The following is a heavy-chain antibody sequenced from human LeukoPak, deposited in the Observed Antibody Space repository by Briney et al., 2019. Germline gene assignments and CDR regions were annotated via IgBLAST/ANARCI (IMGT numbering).Heavy chain of an antibody. J-gene: IGHJ4*02. CDR3: AKDPGGRFPPNFDY. CDR1: GFTFSSYA. D-gene: IGHD2-21*01. CDR2: ISGSGGST. V-gene: IGHV3-23*01. Sequence: GGSLRLCCAAYGFTFSSYAMSWVRQAPGKWMEWVPAISGSGGSTYYADSVKGRFTISRDHSKNTLYLQMNSLRAEDTAVYYCAKDPGGRFPPNFDYWGQGTLVTVSS.